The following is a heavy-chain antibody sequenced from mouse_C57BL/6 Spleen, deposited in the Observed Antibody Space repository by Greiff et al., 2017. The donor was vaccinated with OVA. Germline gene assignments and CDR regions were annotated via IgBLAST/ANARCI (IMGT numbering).Heavy chain of an antibody. D-gene: IGHD1-2*01. V-gene: IGHV7-3*01. CDR2: IRNKANGYTT. CDR1: GFTFTDYY. J-gene: IGHJ2*01. CDR3: ARYTGNYGYYFDY. Sequence: EVKVVESGGGLVQPGGSLSLSCAASGFTFTDYYMSWVRQPPGKALEWLVFIRNKANGYTTEYSASVKGRFTISRDNSQSILYLQMNALRAEDSATYYCARYTGNYGYYFDYWGQGTTLTVSS.